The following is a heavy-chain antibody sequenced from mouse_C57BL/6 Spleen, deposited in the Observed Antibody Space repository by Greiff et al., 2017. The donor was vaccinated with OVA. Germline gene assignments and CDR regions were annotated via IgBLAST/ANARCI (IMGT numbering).Heavy chain of an antibody. CDR1: GYTFTSYW. J-gene: IGHJ1*03. V-gene: IGHV1-52*01. CDR2: IDPSDSET. D-gene: IGHD2-2*01. CDR3: ARWGYEGYFDV. Sequence: QVQLQQPGAELVRPGSSVKLSCKASGYTFTSYWMHWVKQRPIQGLEWIGNIDPSDSETHYNQKFKDKATLTVDKSSSTAYMQLSSLTSEDSAGYYCARWGYEGYFDVWGTGTTVTVSS.